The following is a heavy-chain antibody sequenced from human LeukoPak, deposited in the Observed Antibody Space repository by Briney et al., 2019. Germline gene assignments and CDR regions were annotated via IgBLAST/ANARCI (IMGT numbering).Heavy chain of an antibody. CDR2: IIPILGIA. Sequence: GASVKVCCEASGGTFSSYAISWVRQAPGQGLEWMGRIIPILGIANYAQKFQGRVTITADKSTSTAYMELSSLRSEDTAVYYCARATVAGILVDYWGQGTLVTVSS. CDR3: ARATVAGILVDY. D-gene: IGHD6-19*01. V-gene: IGHV1-69*04. CDR1: GGTFSSYA. J-gene: IGHJ4*02.